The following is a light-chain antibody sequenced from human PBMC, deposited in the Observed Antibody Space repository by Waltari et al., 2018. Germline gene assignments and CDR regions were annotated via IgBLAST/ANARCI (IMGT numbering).Light chain of an antibody. Sequence: AIRITQSPSSLSASTGDRVTITCRASQGISSYLDWYQQKPGKAPKLLIYAASTLQSGVPSRFSGSGSGTDFTLTISCLQSEDFATYYCQQYYSYPETFGQGTKVEIK. J-gene: IGKJ1*01. CDR1: QGISSY. V-gene: IGKV1-8*01. CDR3: QQYYSYPET. CDR2: AAS.